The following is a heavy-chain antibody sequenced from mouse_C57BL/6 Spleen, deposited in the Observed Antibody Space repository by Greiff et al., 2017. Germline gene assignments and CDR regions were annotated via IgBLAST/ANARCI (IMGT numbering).Heavy chain of an antibody. Sequence: QVQLQQPGAELVKPGASVKMSCKASGYTFTSYWITWVKQRPGQGLEWIGDIYPGSGSTNYNEKFKSKATLTVDTSSSTAYMQLSSLTSEDSAVYYCARSGLYDGYYGGYAMDYWGQGTSVTVSS. D-gene: IGHD2-3*01. V-gene: IGHV1-55*01. CDR2: IYPGSGST. CDR3: ARSGLYDGYYGGYAMDY. CDR1: GYTFTSYW. J-gene: IGHJ4*01.